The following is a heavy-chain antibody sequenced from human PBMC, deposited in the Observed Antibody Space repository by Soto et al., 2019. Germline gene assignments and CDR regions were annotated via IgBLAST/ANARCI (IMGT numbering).Heavy chain of an antibody. Sequence: EVQLVESGGGLVQPGRSLRLSCAASGFTFDDYAMNWVRQAPGKGLEWVSGISWNSDSIGYADSVKGRFTISRDNAKNSLYLQMNSLRAEDTALYYCAATYCGGDCYRWGYYYYYMDVWGKGNTVTVSS. CDR2: ISWNSDSI. CDR1: GFTFDDYA. J-gene: IGHJ6*03. V-gene: IGHV3-9*01. CDR3: AATYCGGDCYRWGYYYYYMDV. D-gene: IGHD2-21*01.